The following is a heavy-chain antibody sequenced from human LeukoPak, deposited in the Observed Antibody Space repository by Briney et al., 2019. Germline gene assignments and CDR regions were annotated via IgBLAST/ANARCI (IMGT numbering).Heavy chain of an antibody. J-gene: IGHJ4*02. D-gene: IGHD3-22*01. CDR1: GFTFSSYW. CDR2: ISGSGGST. Sequence: GGSLRLSCAASGFTFSSYWMSWVRQAPGKGLEWVSAISGSGGSTYYADSVKGRFTISRDNSKNTLYLQMNSLRAEDTAVYYCATGSGYYWADYWGQGTLVTVSS. V-gene: IGHV3-23*01. CDR3: ATGSGYYWADY.